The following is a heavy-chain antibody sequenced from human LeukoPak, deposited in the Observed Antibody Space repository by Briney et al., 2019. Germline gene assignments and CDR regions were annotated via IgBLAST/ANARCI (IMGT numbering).Heavy chain of an antibody. Sequence: SETLSLTCTVSGGSFSSGDYYWSWIRQPPGKGLEWIGYIHYSGTTFYNPSLKSRVTISVDTSRDQFSLRLNSVTAADTAVYYCVRGELLYDYWGQGTLVTVSS. V-gene: IGHV4-30-4*01. CDR3: VRGELLYDY. J-gene: IGHJ4*02. CDR1: GGSFSSGDYY. CDR2: IHYSGTT. D-gene: IGHD2-15*01.